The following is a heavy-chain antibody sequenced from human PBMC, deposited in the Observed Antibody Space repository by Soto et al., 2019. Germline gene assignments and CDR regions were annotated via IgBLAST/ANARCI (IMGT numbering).Heavy chain of an antibody. Sequence: QVQLVESGGAVVQPGKSLSLSCAASGFTFSNYGMHWVRQAPGKGLEWVALIWYNGINKYYADSVKGRFTISRDNSKNMLYLQIDSLRAEDTAVYYCARLGGSGSYTLDYWGQGTLVTVSS. CDR3: ARLGGSGSYTLDY. J-gene: IGHJ4*02. V-gene: IGHV3-33*08. CDR1: GFTFSNYG. CDR2: IWYNGINK. D-gene: IGHD3-10*01.